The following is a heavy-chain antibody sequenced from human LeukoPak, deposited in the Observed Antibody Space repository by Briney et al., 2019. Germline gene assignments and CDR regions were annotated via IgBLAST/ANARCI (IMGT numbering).Heavy chain of an antibody. CDR2: ISSSGSPI. V-gene: IGHV3-48*03. CDR3: ARGPARSSSWEFDY. D-gene: IGHD6-13*01. CDR1: GFTFSSYE. J-gene: IGHJ4*02. Sequence: GGSLRLSCAASGFTFSSYEMNWVRQAPGKGLEWVSYISSSGSPIYYADSVKGRFTISRDNGKNSLYLQMNSLRVEDTAVYYCARGPARSSSWEFDYWGQGNLVTVTS.